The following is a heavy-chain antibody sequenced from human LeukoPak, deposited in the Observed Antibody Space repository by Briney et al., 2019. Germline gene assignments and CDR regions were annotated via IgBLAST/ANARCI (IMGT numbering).Heavy chain of an antibody. V-gene: IGHV1-8*01. CDR1: GYTFTSYD. Sequence: ASVKVSCKASGYTFTSYDINWVRQATGQGLEWMGWMNPNSGNIGYAQKFQGRVTMTRNTSISTAYMELSSLRSEDTAVYYCARDRGLWFGELFAWFDPWGQGTLVTVSS. J-gene: IGHJ5*02. CDR2: MNPNSGNI. CDR3: ARDRGLWFGELFAWFDP. D-gene: IGHD3-10*01.